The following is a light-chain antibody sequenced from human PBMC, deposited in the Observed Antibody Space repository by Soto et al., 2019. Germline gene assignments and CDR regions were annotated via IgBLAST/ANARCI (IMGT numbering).Light chain of an antibody. CDR1: QSVLYSSNNKTY. CDR2: WAS. Sequence: DIVMTQSPDSLAVSLGERATINCKSSQSVLYSSNNKTYLAWYQQKSGQPPKLLIYWASTRESGVPDRFSGSGSGTDFTLTISSLQAEDVAVYYCQLYYSTPYTFGQGTKLEIK. CDR3: QLYYSTPYT. J-gene: IGKJ2*01. V-gene: IGKV4-1*01.